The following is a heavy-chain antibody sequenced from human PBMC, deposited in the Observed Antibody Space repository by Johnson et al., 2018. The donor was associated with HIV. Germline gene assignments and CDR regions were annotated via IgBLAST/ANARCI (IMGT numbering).Heavy chain of an antibody. CDR1: GFTFSSYT. D-gene: IGHD5-12*01. CDR2: ISYDGDNK. J-gene: IGHJ3*02. CDR3: AKVRGWSDDTFDI. Sequence: QVQLVESGGGVVQPGRSLRLSCAASGFTFSSYTMHWVRQAPGKGLEWVAVISYDGDNKYYADSVKGRFTISRDNSKNTLYLQMNSLRAEDTAVYYCAKVRGWSDDTFDIWGQGTMVTVSS. V-gene: IGHV3-30-3*01.